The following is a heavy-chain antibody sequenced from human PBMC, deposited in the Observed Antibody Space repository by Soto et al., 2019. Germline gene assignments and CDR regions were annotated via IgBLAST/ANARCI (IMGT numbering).Heavy chain of an antibody. CDR2: ISSSSSYI. CDR1: GFTFSSYS. J-gene: IGHJ6*02. CDR3: ATLPGPYYYYYGMDV. Sequence: GGSLRLSCAASGFTFSSYSMNWVRQAPGKGLEWVSSISSSSSYIYYADSVKGRFTISRDNAKNSLYLQMNSLRAEDTAVYYCATLPGPYYYYYGMDVWGQGTTVTVSS. V-gene: IGHV3-21*01. D-gene: IGHD3-10*01.